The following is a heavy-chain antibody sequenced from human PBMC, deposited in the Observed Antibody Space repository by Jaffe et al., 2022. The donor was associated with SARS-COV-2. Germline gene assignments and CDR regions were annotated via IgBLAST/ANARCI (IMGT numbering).Heavy chain of an antibody. V-gene: IGHV3-30-3*01. J-gene: IGHJ4*02. Sequence: QVQLVESGGGVVQPGRSLRLSCAASGFTFSSYAMHWVRQAPGKGLEWVAVISYDGSNKYYADSVKGRFTISRDNSKNTLYLQMNSLRAEDTAVYYCARDKGIWLAALTFYFDYWGQGTLVTVSS. CDR1: GFTFSSYA. D-gene: IGHD6-25*01. CDR2: ISYDGSNK. CDR3: ARDKGIWLAALTFYFDY.